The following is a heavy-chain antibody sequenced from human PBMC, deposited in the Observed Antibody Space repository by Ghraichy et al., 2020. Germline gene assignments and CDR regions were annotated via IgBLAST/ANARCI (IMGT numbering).Heavy chain of an antibody. CDR2: IHPGDSRT. CDR1: GYSFTTYW. D-gene: IGHD4/OR15-4a*01. CDR3: ARRNSDLVHADFDY. Sequence: GESLNISCKASGYSFTTYWIGWVRQMPGKGLEWMGIIHPGDSRTTYNPSFQGQVTLSADRSITTAYLQWSSLRASDTAIYYCARRNSDLVHADFDYWGQGTQVIVSS. J-gene: IGHJ4*02. V-gene: IGHV5-51*01.